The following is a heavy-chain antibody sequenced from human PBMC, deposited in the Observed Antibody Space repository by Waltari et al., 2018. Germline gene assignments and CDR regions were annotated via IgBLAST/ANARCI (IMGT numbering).Heavy chain of an antibody. Sequence: EVQLVESGGNLVQPGGSLRLSCAASGFTFTSHWMHWVRQAPGKGVVWGSRINRDGRNTRYADAVKGRLTISRDNAKNTLYLEMNSLRAEDTAVYFCAGGPQSGASSAWYGWFDPWGQGTLVTVSS. CDR3: AGGPQSGASSAWYGWFDP. D-gene: IGHD6-13*01. CDR1: GFTFTSHW. J-gene: IGHJ5*02. V-gene: IGHV3-74*01. CDR2: INRDGRNT.